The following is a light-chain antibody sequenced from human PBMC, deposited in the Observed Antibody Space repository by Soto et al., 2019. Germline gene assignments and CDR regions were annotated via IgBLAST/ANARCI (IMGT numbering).Light chain of an antibody. CDR2: DAS. CDR1: QSVDSY. CDR3: QHRSNWPPT. V-gene: IGKV3-11*01. Sequence: EFVLPHPPSTRSWPPGERAPLSSRASQSVDSYLAWYQQKVGQAPRLLIYDASNRATGIPARFSGSGSGTDFTLTISRLEPEDFAVYYCQHRSNWPPTFGQGTKVDIK. J-gene: IGKJ1*01.